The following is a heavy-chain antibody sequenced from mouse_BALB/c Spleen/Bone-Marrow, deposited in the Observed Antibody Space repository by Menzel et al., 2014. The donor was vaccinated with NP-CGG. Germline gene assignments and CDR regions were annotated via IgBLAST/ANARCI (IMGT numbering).Heavy chain of an antibody. V-gene: IGHV3-8*02. CDR1: GDSITSGY. CDR3: ASGIYYYGRSSSWYLDV. CDR2: ISHSGST. J-gene: IGHJ1*01. Sequence: DVYLVESGPSLVKPFQTLSLTCSVTGDSITSGYWNWIRKFPGNKLEYMGYISHSGSTYYNPSLRSRISITRDSSKNQYYLQLNSVTIEDTATYYYASGIYYYGRSSSWYLDVWGAGTTVTVSS. D-gene: IGHD1-1*01.